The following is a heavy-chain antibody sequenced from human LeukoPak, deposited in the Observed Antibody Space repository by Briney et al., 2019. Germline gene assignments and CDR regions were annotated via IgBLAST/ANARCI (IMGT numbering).Heavy chain of an antibody. CDR2: TETDGRTT. CDR3: ASLGSRYSESSGSSKGGDY. CDR1: GFTFSRYR. Sequence: SGGSLRLSCAASGFTFSRYRMHWVRQAPGKGLVWVSQTETDGRTTTYADSVKGRFTISRDNAKNTLWLQMDSLRAEDTAVYYCASLGSRYSESSGSSKGGDYWGQGTLVTVSS. D-gene: IGHD3-22*01. J-gene: IGHJ4*02. V-gene: IGHV3-74*01.